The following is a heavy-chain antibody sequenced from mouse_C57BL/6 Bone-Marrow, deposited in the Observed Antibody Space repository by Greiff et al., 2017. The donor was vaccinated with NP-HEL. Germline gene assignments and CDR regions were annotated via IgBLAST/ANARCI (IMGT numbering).Heavy chain of an antibody. V-gene: IGHV1-26*01. D-gene: IGHD4-1*01. J-gene: IGHJ2*01. CDR2: INPNNGGT. Sequence: VQLQQSGPELVKPGASVKISCKASGYTFTDYYMNWVKQSHGKSLEWIGDINPNNGGTSYNQKFKGKATLTVDKSSNTAYMELLSLTSEDSAVYYCARYANWERGNYFDYWGQGTTLTVSS. CDR3: ARYANWERGNYFDY. CDR1: GYTFTDYY.